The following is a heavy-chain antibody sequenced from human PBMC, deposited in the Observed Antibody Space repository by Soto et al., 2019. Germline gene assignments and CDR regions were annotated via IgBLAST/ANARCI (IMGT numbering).Heavy chain of an antibody. D-gene: IGHD3-22*01. V-gene: IGHV1-2*04. J-gene: IGHJ6*02. CDR2: INPNSGGT. Sequence: ASVRVSCKASGYTFTGYYMHWVRQAPGQGLEWMGWINPNSGGTNYAQKFQGWVTMTRDTSISTAYMELSRLRSDDTAVYYCARGKLSSGSLYHYYGMDVWGQGTTVKVSS. CDR3: ARGKLSSGSLYHYYGMDV. CDR1: GYTFTGYY.